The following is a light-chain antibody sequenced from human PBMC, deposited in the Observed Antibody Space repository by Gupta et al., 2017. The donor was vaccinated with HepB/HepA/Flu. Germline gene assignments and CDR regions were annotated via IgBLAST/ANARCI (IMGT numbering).Light chain of an antibody. Sequence: QSVLTQPPSVSGALGQRVNLSCTGSSSNIGAAYDVHWYHQVPGTSPKLLLYANKKRPSVVSDRFSGSKSGTSASLAITGLQAEDEAVYYCQSYDTNLTSWVFGGGTKLTVL. CDR1: SSNIGAAYD. J-gene: IGLJ3*02. V-gene: IGLV1-40*01. CDR3: QSYDTNLTSWV. CDR2: ANK.